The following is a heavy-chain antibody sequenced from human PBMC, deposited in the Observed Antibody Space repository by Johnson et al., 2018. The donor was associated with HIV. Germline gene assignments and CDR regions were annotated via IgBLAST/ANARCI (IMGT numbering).Heavy chain of an antibody. V-gene: IGHV3-23*04. Sequence: VQLVESGGDLVQPGGSLRLSCAASGFTFRNYAMSWVRQAPGKGLEWVSAISGSGGRTNYADSVKGRFTISRDNSKNILYLQMNSLRAEDTATYYCAKRLGFDNRGDQFDIWGQGAMVTVSS. CDR2: ISGSGGRT. D-gene: IGHD3-22*01. CDR3: AKRLGFDNRGDQFDI. CDR1: GFTFRNYA. J-gene: IGHJ3*02.